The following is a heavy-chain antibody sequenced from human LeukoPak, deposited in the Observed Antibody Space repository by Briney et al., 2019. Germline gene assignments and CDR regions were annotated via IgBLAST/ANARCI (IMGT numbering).Heavy chain of an antibody. CDR2: IIPILGIV. V-gene: IGHV1-69*04. J-gene: IGHJ4*02. CDR1: RGIFSSYG. Sequence: SVKVSRKASRGIFSSYGISWVRQAPGQELAWMGRIIPILGIVSYAQKFQGRVTITADKSTSTAYMELSSLRSEDSAVYYCARLVVTAIPVLDSWGLGTLVTVSS. D-gene: IGHD2-21*02. CDR3: ARLVVTAIPVLDS.